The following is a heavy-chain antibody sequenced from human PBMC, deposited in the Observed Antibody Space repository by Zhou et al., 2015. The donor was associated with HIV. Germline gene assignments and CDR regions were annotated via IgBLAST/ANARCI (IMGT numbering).Heavy chain of an antibody. Sequence: QVQLVQSGAEVKKPGSSVKVSCKASGGTFSSYAISWVRQAPGQGLEWMGGIIPIFGTANYAQKFQGRVTITADESTSTAYMELSSLRSEDTAVYYCASDWVPAARTVDAFDIWGQETMVTVSS. CDR1: GGTFSSYA. D-gene: IGHD2-2*01. J-gene: IGHJ3*02. CDR3: ASDWVPAARTVDAFDI. CDR2: IIPIFGTA. V-gene: IGHV1-69*01.